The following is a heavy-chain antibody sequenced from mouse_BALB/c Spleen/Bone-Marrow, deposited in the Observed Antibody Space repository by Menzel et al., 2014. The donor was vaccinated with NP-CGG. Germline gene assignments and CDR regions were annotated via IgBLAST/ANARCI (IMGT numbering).Heavy chain of an antibody. D-gene: IGHD1-1*01. J-gene: IGHJ3*01. CDR1: GYAFSRYW. CDR2: IYPGDGDT. CDR3: AREDGSSPVAY. Sequence: VQLQQSGAELVRPGSSVKISCKASGYAFSRYWMNWVKQRPGQGLEWIGQIYPGDGDTNYNGKFKGKATLTADKSSSTAYMQLSSLTSEDSAVYFCAREDGSSPVAYWGQGTLVTVSA. V-gene: IGHV1-80*01.